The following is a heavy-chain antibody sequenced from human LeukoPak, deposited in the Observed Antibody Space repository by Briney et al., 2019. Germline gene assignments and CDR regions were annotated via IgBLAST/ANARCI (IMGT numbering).Heavy chain of an antibody. CDR3: ARFHRHQLPKSDY. D-gene: IGHD1-14*01. Sequence: GASVTVSFKPSGYIFTYYDINWVRQATGQGLEWMGWMNPYSGSTGYAQNFQGRVTMNRDTSISTAYMELISLTSEDRAVYYCARFHRHQLPKSDYWGQGTLVTVSS. CDR2: MNPYSGST. J-gene: IGHJ4*02. CDR1: GYIFTYYD. V-gene: IGHV1-8*01.